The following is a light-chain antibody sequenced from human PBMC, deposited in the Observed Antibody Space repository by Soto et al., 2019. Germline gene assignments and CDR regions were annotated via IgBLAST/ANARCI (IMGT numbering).Light chain of an antibody. J-gene: IGLJ2*01. CDR2: SNN. Sequence: QSVLTQPPSVSGVPGQKVFISCSGSSSNIGGTNYAYWYQQLPGAAPKLLMHSNNLRPSGVPERISGSKFGTAASLAISGLRSEDEAVYYCASWDDRLGAVIFGGGTKVTVL. CDR1: SSNIGGTNY. V-gene: IGLV1-47*02. CDR3: ASWDDRLGAVI.